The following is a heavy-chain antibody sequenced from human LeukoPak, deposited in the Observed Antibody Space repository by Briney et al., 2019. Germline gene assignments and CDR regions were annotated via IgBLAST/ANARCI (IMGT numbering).Heavy chain of an antibody. D-gene: IGHD5-24*01. Sequence: GGSLRLSCAASGLTVSANYMSWVRQAPGRELEWVSLIYSSGSTYYADSVKGRFTISRDNSKNTLFLQMNSLTAEHTAMYYCTRTFLSADGYKVGYFDYWGQGTLVTVSS. CDR3: TRTFLSADGYKVGYFDY. CDR1: GLTVSANY. J-gene: IGHJ4*02. CDR2: IYSSGST. V-gene: IGHV3-53*01.